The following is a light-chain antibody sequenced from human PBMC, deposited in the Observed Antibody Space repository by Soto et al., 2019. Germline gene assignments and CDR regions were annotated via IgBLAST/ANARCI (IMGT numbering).Light chain of an antibody. Sequence: QSVLTQPPSASGTPGQRVTISCSGSSSNIGSNTVNWYQQVPGTAPKLLIYSHNQRPSGVPDRFSGSKSGTSASLAISGLQSEDEADYFCAAWDDSLNGWVFGGGTKLTVL. CDR3: AAWDDSLNGWV. V-gene: IGLV1-44*01. CDR1: SSNIGSNT. J-gene: IGLJ3*02. CDR2: SHN.